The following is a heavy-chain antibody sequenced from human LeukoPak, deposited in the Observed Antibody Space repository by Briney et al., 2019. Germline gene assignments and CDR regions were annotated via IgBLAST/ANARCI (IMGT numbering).Heavy chain of an antibody. CDR2: IIPIFGTA. Sequence: SVKVSCKASGGTFSSYAISWVRQAPGQGLEWMGGIIPIFGTANYAQKFQGRVTITADESTSTAYMELSSLRSEDTAVYYCGRKAGDCGGGSCYSIDYWGQGTLVTVSS. D-gene: IGHD2-15*01. V-gene: IGHV1-69*01. CDR3: GRKAGDCGGGSCYSIDY. J-gene: IGHJ4*02. CDR1: GGTFSSYA.